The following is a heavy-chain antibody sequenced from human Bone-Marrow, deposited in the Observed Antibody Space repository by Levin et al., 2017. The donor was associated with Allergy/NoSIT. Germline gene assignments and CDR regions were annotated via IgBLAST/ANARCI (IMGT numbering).Heavy chain of an antibody. CDR2: TYYRSKWFN. CDR1: GDTVSRTSAS. V-gene: IGHV6-1*01. Sequence: SQTLSLTCDISGDTVSRTSASWNWIRQSPSRGLEWLGRTYYRSKWFNDYAESVKSRIAINPDTSKNQFSLQLNSVTPEDTAVYYCARDQGALNAWGQGTTVTVSS. D-gene: IGHD3-16*01. CDR3: ARDQGALNA. J-gene: IGHJ6*02.